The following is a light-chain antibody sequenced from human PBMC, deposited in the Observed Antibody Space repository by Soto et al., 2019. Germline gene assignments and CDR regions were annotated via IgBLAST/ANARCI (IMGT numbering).Light chain of an antibody. CDR2: LEGSGSY. Sequence: QSVLTQSSSASASLGSSVKLTCTLSSGHSSYIIAWHQQQPGKAPRYLMKLEGSGSYNKGSGVPDRFSGSSSGADRYLTISNLQFEDAADYYCETWDFNTRVFGGGTKVTVL. CDR1: SGHSSYI. CDR3: ETWDFNTRV. V-gene: IGLV4-60*02. J-gene: IGLJ3*02.